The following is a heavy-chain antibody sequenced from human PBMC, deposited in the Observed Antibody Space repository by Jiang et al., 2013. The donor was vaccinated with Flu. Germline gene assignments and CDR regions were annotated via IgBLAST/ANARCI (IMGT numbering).Heavy chain of an antibody. CDR3: ARAIPGTSCYDF. V-gene: IGHV1-69*01. D-gene: IGHD2-2*01. J-gene: IGHJ4*02. CDR2: IIPLFGTS. CDR1: GGTFNSYT. Sequence: QLVESGAEVKKPGSSVKVSCKASGGTFNSYTLTWVRQAPGQGLEWMGGIIPLFGTSNYARKFQGRVTITADESTSTAYMELSSLKSEDTATYYRARAIPGTSCYDFWGQGTLVTVSS.